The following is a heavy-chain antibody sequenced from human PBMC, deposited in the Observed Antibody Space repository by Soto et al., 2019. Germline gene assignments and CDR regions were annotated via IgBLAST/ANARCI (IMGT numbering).Heavy chain of an antibody. Sequence: QAHLEQSGAELKRPGASVKVSCKASGYTFSDFDIHWLRQASGQGPAWMGWMNAKSGDTFFAQRFQGKFNMTWDTSLSTAYMEVGSLPSDDTAIYYCARGNPFNYAGFDVWGQGTTVAVSS. J-gene: IGHJ6*02. CDR3: ARGNPFNYAGFDV. V-gene: IGHV1-8*01. D-gene: IGHD3-16*01. CDR2: MNAKSGDT. CDR1: GYTFSDFD.